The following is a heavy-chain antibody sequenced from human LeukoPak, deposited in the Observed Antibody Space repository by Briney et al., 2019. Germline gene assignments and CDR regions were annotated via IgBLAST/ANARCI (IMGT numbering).Heavy chain of an antibody. V-gene: IGHV4-34*01. Sequence: PSETLSLTCAVYDGSLSGYYWTWIRQPPGKGLEWIGEIDHSGNTNYNPSLKSRVTISVDTSKNQFSLNLSSVTAADTAVYYCAREGDYYGSGSSVQWGQGTLVTVSS. CDR1: DGSLSGYY. D-gene: IGHD3-10*01. CDR2: IDHSGNT. J-gene: IGHJ4*02. CDR3: AREGDYYGSGSSVQ.